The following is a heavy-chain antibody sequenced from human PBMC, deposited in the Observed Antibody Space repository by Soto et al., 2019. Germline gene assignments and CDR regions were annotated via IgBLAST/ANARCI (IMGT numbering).Heavy chain of an antibody. CDR2: MYPNSGNT. Sequence: QVQLVQSGTEVKKPGASVKVSCKASGYTFTSYDINWVRQATGQGLEWMGWMYPNSGNTVYAQKFQGRVTMTRNTSISTAYMELSSLRSEDTAVYYCARGHSSSWYVCDYWGQGTLVTVSS. CDR1: GYTFTSYD. CDR3: ARGHSSSWYVCDY. J-gene: IGHJ4*02. V-gene: IGHV1-8*01. D-gene: IGHD6-13*01.